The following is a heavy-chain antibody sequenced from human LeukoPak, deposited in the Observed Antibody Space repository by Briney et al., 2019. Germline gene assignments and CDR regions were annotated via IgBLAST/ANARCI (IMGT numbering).Heavy chain of an antibody. CDR1: GGTCSSYT. D-gene: IGHD3-22*01. CDR3: ARVSSGQDGMDV. V-gene: IGHV1-69*02. Sequence: SVQDSCKASGGTCSSYTISWVRQAPGRGLEWMGRIIPILGIANYAQKFQGGLTITADKSTSTAYMELSSLRSEDTAVYYCARVSSGQDGMDVWGQGTTVTVSS. J-gene: IGHJ6*02. CDR2: IIPILGIA.